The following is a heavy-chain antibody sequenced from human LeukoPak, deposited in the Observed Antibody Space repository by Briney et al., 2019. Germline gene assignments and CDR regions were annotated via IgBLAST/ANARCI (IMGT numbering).Heavy chain of an antibody. CDR2: IYYSGST. V-gene: IGHV4-30-4*01. J-gene: IGHJ3*02. CDR1: GGSISSGDYY. CDR3: ARDPVASDAFDI. Sequence: SETLSLTCAVSGGSISSGDYYWRWIRQPPGKGLEWIGYIYYSGSTYYNPSLKSRVTISVDTSKNQFSLKLSSVTAADTAVYYCARDPVASDAFDIWGQGTMVTVSS.